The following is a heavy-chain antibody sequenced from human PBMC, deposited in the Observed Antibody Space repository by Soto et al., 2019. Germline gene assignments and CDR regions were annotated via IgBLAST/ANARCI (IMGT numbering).Heavy chain of an antibody. CDR2: IYSGGST. CDR1: GFTVSSNY. J-gene: IGHJ2*01. Sequence: EVQLVETGGGWIQPGGSLRLSCAASGFTVSSNYMSWVRQAPGKGLEWVSVIYSGGSTYYADSVKGRFTISRDNSKNTLCLQMNSLRAEDTAVYYCAGPSSGWSAHTGPGYFDLWGRGTLVTVSS. D-gene: IGHD6-19*01. CDR3: AGPSSGWSAHTGPGYFDL. V-gene: IGHV3-53*02.